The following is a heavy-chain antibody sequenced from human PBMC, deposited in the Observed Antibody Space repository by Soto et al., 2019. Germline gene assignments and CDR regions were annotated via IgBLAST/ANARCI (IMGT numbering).Heavy chain of an antibody. J-gene: IGHJ4*02. V-gene: IGHV1-3*01. D-gene: IGHD3-10*01. CDR1: GYTFTNYA. CDR2: INAAIGNT. Sequence: EASVKVSCKASGYTFTNYAMHWVRQAPGQRLEWMGWINAAIGNTKYSQKFQGSVTITRDTSANTAYMELSSLRSEDTAVYYCARRNVYGSGSYSFDYWGQGTLVTVSS. CDR3: ARRNVYGSGSYSFDY.